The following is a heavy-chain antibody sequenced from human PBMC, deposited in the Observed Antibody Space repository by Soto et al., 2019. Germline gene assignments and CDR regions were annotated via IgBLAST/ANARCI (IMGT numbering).Heavy chain of an antibody. V-gene: IGHV3-66*01. J-gene: IGHJ3*02. Sequence: PGGSLRLSCAASGFTVSSNYMSWVRQAPGKGLEWVSVIYSGGSTYYADSVKGRFTISRDNSKNTLYLQMNSLRAEDTAVYYCARVGLTTDDAFDIWGQGTMVTVS. CDR1: GFTVSSNY. D-gene: IGHD4-17*01. CDR2: IYSGGST. CDR3: ARVGLTTDDAFDI.